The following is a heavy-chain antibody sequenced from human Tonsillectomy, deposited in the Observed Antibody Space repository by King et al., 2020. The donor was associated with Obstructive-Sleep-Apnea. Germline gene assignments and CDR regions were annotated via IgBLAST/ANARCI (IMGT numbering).Heavy chain of an antibody. CDR1: GFTFSNYG. V-gene: IGHV3-30*02. CDR3: AKAGELPAGYYYYGLAV. J-gene: IGHJ6*02. Sequence: VQLVESGGGVVQPGGSLRLSCAASGFTFSNYGMHWVRQAPGKGLEWVAFIRYDGSNKYYADSVRGRFTISRDNSKNTLYLQMNSLRPEDTAVYYCAKAGELPAGYYYYGLAVWGQGTTVTVSS. CDR2: IRYDGSNK. D-gene: IGHD1-26*01.